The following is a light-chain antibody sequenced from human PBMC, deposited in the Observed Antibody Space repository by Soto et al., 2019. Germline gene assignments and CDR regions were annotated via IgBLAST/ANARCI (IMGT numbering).Light chain of an antibody. V-gene: IGKV3-20*01. CDR2: GAS. CDR1: QNIRDNF. J-gene: IGKJ2*01. CDR3: QQYGYSLGYT. Sequence: EIVLTQTPGTLSLSPGERGTLSCRASQNIRDNFLAWYQQKPGQAPRLLIHGASSRATGIPDRFSGSGSGTDFSLTISRLEPEDFAVYYCQQYGYSLGYTFGQGTKLEIK.